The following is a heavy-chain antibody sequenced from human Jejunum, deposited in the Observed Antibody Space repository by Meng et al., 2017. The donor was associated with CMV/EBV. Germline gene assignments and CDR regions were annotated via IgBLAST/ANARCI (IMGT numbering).Heavy chain of an antibody. CDR1: GGPISGYY. CDR2: FHPGGTT. D-gene: IGHD3-16*01. V-gene: IGHV4-4*07. Sequence: QVQLQGSGLGLVRSSETLSLTCSVSGGPISGYYWSWVRQPAGKRLEWIGRFHPGGTTNYNPSLENRITVSVDSSKNQFFLKLTSVTAADTAIYYCARECVGEAYDCQWNYWFDPWGRGTLVTVSS. J-gene: IGHJ5*02. CDR3: ARECVGEAYDCQWNYWFDP.